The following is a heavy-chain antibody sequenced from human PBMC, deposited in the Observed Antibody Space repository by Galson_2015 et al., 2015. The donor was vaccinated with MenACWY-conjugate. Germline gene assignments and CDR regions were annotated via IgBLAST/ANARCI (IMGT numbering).Heavy chain of an antibody. J-gene: IGHJ4*02. CDR2: INAGNGNT. CDR1: GYTFTTYS. CDR3: SRSPKVVVPAAFFDS. V-gene: IGHV1-3*01. D-gene: IGHD2-2*01. Sequence: SVKVSCKASGYTFTTYSIHRVRQAPGQRLEWMGWINAGNGNTKYSQNFQGRVTITRDTSATTAYMELSSLRSEDTAVYYCSRSPKVVVPAAFFDSWGQGTLVTVSS.